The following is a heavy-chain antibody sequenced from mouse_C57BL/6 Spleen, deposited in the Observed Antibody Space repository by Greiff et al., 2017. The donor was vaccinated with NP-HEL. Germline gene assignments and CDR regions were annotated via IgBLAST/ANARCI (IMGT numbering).Heavy chain of an antibody. J-gene: IGHJ1*03. CDR1: GYTFTSYW. D-gene: IGHD2-3*01. V-gene: IGHV1-74*01. Sequence: QVQLKQPGAELVKPGASVKVSCKASGYTFTSYWMHWVKQRPGQGLEWIGRIHPSDSDTNYNQKFKGKATLTVDKSSSTAYMQLSSLTSEDSAVYYCAIDDGYYGYFDVWGTGTTVTVSS. CDR3: AIDDGYYGYFDV. CDR2: IHPSDSDT.